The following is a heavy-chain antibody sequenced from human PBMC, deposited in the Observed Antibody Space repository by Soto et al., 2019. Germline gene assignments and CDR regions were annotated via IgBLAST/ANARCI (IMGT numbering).Heavy chain of an antibody. CDR3: ARVIPGAEAWFHP. J-gene: IGHJ5*02. D-gene: IGHD2-2*01. Sequence: QGQLVQSGVEVKKPGASVKVTCTASGNTFTNFGVTWVRQAPGQALEWMAWISPYTDDPSYAQKFQGRVTMTIDTSTSTAYLDLRSLTSDDTAAYYCARVIPGAEAWFHPWGQGTLVTVSS. CDR2: ISPYTDDP. V-gene: IGHV1-18*01. CDR1: GNTFTNFG.